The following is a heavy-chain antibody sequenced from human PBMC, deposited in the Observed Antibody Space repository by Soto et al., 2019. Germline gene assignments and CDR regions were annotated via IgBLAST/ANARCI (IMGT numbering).Heavy chain of an antibody. CDR3: ARVGRRYCSGGSCYLWLDP. D-gene: IGHD2-15*01. CDR2: INPNSGGT. Sequence: GASVKVSCKASGYTFTGYYMHWVRQAPGQGLEWMGWINPNSGGTNYAQKFQGRVTMTRDTSISTAYMELSRLRSDDTAVYYCARVGRRYCSGGSCYLWLDPWGQGTLVTVSS. CDR1: GYTFTGYY. V-gene: IGHV1-2*02. J-gene: IGHJ5*02.